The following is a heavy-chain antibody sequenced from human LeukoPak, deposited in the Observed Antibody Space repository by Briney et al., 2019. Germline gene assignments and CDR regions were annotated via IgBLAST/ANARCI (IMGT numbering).Heavy chain of an antibody. CDR3: ASTNLLLWFGELTKTAYFDY. D-gene: IGHD3-10*01. CDR2: INHSGST. CDR1: GGYFTGYY. V-gene: IGHV4-34*01. J-gene: IGHJ4*02. Sequence: PSETLSLTCAVYGGYFTGYYWSWIRQPPGKGLEWIGEINHSGSTNYNPSLKSRVTISVDTSKNQFSLKLSSVTAADTAVYYCASTNLLLWFGELTKTAYFDYWGQGTLVTVPS.